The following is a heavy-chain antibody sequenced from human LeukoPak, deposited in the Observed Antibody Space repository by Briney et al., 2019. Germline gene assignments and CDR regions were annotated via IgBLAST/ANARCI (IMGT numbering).Heavy chain of an antibody. D-gene: IGHD3-10*01. Sequence: SETLSLTCTVSGGSISPYYWSWIRQPPGKGLEWIGYIYYSGTTNYNPSLKSRVTISVDTSKNQFSLKLNSVTAADAAVYFCARHRGYGSGRFDYWGQGTLVTVSS. CDR1: GGSISPYY. CDR3: ARHRGYGSGRFDY. V-gene: IGHV4-59*08. J-gene: IGHJ4*02. CDR2: IYYSGTT.